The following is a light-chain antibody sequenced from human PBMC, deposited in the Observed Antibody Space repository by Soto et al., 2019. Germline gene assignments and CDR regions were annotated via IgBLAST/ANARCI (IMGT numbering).Light chain of an antibody. CDR2: ATS. CDR3: QQRISWPFT. V-gene: IGKV3-11*01. CDR1: QSIGNY. Sequence: EVVLTQSPATLSLSPGEGATLSCRASQSIGNYLAWYQQKPGQAPRLLIYATSNRATGIPARFSGSGSGTDFTLTINSLEPEYFAVYYCQQRISWPFTFGPGTKVDIK. J-gene: IGKJ3*01.